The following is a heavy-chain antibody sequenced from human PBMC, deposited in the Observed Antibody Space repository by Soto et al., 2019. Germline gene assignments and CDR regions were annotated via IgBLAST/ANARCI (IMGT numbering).Heavy chain of an antibody. J-gene: IGHJ4*02. CDR3: ARDGYCSGGSCYSVPVFDY. CDR2: IWYDGSNK. D-gene: IGHD2-15*01. Sequence: GGSLRLSCAASGFTFSSYGMHWVRQAPGKGLERVAVIWYDGSNKYYADSVKGRFTISRDNSKNTLYLQMNSLRAEDTAVYYSARDGYCSGGSCYSVPVFDYWGQGTLVTVSS. V-gene: IGHV3-33*01. CDR1: GFTFSSYG.